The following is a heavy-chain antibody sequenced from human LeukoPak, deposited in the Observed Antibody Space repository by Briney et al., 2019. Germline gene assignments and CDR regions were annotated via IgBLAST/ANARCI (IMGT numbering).Heavy chain of an antibody. CDR3: ARGAYCGGDCYSGSYYFDY. J-gene: IGHJ4*02. D-gene: IGHD2-21*02. CDR1: GGSISSGGYY. Sequence: PSETLSLTCTVSGGSISSGGYYWSWIRQHPGKGLEWIGYIYYSGSTYYNPSLKSRVTISVDTSKNQFSLKLSSVTAADTAVYYCARGAYCGGDCYSGSYYFDYWGQGTLVTVSS. V-gene: IGHV4-31*03. CDR2: IYYSGST.